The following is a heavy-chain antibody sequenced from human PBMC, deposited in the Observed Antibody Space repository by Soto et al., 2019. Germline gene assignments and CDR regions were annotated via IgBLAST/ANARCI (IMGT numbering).Heavy chain of an antibody. D-gene: IGHD3-10*01. V-gene: IGHV1-2*07. J-gene: IGHJ6*01. CDR2: MKPMSGAT. Sequence: GSVKVCFKASGYLFTDQYIHLVRQAPGQGLEWTGWMKPMSGATDYAHKFHGRVIMTRYTSILTAYMDVSRLKSYDTAVHDCARVRPSPYGGDGWGQGTTVTVSS. CDR3: ARVRPSPYGGDG. CDR1: GYLFTDQY.